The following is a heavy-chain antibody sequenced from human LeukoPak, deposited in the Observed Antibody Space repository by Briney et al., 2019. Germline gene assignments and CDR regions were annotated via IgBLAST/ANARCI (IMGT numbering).Heavy chain of an antibody. CDR1: GGSMSRSIYY. J-gene: IGHJ5*02. Sequence: SETLSLTCSVSGGSMSRSIYYWGWIRQPPGKGLEWIGSIYYSGSTYYNPSLRSRVTISVDTSKNQFSLKMSLATAADTALYYCARGSGWNSFDPWGQGTLVTVSS. V-gene: IGHV4-39*01. CDR2: IYYSGST. D-gene: IGHD6-19*01. CDR3: ARGSGWNSFDP.